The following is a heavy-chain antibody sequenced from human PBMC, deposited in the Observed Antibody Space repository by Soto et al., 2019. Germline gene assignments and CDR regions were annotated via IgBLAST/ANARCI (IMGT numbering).Heavy chain of an antibody. D-gene: IGHD5-18*01. CDR3: AKDRRIVDTAMVLDY. Sequence: GGSLRLSCAASGFTFSSYGMHWVRQAPGKGLEWVAVISYDGSNKYYADSVKGRFTISRDNSKNTLYLQMNSLRAEDTAVYYCAKDRRIVDTAMVLDYWGQGTLVTVSS. J-gene: IGHJ4*02. CDR2: ISYDGSNK. V-gene: IGHV3-30*18. CDR1: GFTFSSYG.